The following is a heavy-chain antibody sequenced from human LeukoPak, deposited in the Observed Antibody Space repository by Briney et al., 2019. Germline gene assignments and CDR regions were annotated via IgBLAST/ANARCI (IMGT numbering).Heavy chain of an antibody. V-gene: IGHV3-15*01. J-gene: IGHJ4*02. D-gene: IGHD2-2*01. CDR1: GLTVSSNY. CDR3: ARGFCSSTNCYQGPFDF. Sequence: PGGSLRLSRAASGLTVSSNYMSWVRQAPGKGLEWVGHIKNKTNGGTTDYAAPVKGRFIISRDDSKNTLYLQMNSLRTEDTAVYYCARGFCSSTNCYQGPFDFWGQGTLVTVSS. CDR2: IKNKTNGGTT.